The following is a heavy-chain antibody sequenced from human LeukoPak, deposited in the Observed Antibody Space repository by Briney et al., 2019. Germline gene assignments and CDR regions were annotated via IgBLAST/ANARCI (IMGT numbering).Heavy chain of an antibody. D-gene: IGHD3-3*01. CDR1: GGTFSSYA. Sequence: SVKVSCKASGGTFSSYAISWVRQAPGQGLEWMGGIIPIFGTANYAQKFQGRVTITADESTSTAYMELSSLRSEDTAVYYCASLSLGGLRFSPWDYWGQGTLVTVSS. CDR2: IIPIFGTA. V-gene: IGHV1-69*01. CDR3: ASLSLGGLRFSPWDY. J-gene: IGHJ4*02.